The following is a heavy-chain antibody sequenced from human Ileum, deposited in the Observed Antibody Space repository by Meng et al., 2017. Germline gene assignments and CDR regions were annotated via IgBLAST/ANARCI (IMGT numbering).Heavy chain of an antibody. D-gene: IGHD3-10*01. V-gene: IGHV1-2*06. J-gene: IGHJ5*02. CDR1: GYTFTGYY. CDR2: INPNSGGT. CDR3: AREDYYGSGSYYLWFDP. Sequence: ASVKVSCKASGYTFTGYYMHWVRQAPGQGLEWMGRINPNSGGTNYAQKFQGRVTRTRDTSISTAYMELSRLRSDDTAVYYCAREDYYGSGSYYLWFDPWGQGTLVNVSS.